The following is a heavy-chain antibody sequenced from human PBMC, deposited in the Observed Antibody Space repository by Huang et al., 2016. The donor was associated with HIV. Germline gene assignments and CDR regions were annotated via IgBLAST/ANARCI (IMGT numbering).Heavy chain of an antibody. V-gene: IGHV3-9*01. J-gene: IGHJ4*02. CDR3: VIMDDYFDY. CDR2: IGGNSGDS. D-gene: IGHD2-8*01. Sequence: EVQLVESGGGLVQPGWSLSLSCAASGFAFCQCAVPCVRKSPGKGLEGVSGIGGNSGDSAYAASVRGRFVISRDNAKKSLYLKMNGLRFEDTALYFCVIMDDYFDYWGQGVLVGVSS. CDR1: GFAFCQCA.